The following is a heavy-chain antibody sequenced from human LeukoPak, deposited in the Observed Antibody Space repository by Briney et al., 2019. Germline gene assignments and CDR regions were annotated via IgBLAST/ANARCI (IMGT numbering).Heavy chain of an antibody. CDR1: GGTFSSYA. J-gene: IGHJ4*02. CDR3: ATYYFGKYYFDY. Sequence: SVKVSCKASGGTFSSYAISWVRQAPGQGLEWMGGIIPIFGTANYAQKFQGRVTITADESTSTAHMELSSLRSEDTAVYYCATYYFGKYYFDYWGQGTLVTVSS. V-gene: IGHV1-69*13. D-gene: IGHD3-10*01. CDR2: IIPIFGTA.